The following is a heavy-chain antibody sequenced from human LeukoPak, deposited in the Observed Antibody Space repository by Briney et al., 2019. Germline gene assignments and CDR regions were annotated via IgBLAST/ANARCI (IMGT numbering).Heavy chain of an antibody. CDR1: GFTFSIYS. J-gene: IGHJ4*02. D-gene: IGHD4-23*01. Sequence: PGGSLRLSCAASGFTFSIYSVNWVRQAPGKGLEWVSSISSSSNYIYYADSVKGRFTISRDNAKNSLYLQMISLRAEDTAVYYCARQNYGGNSVSDYWGQGTLVTVSS. V-gene: IGHV3-21*01. CDR2: ISSSSNYI. CDR3: ARQNYGGNSVSDY.